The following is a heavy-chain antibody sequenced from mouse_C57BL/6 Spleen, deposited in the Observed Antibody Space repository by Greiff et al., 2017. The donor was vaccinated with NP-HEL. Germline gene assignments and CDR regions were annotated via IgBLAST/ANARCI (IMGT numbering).Heavy chain of an antibody. CDR1: GYTFTSYW. D-gene: IGHD1-1*01. J-gene: IGHJ1*03. CDR2: IDPTSGGT. Sequence: QVQLQQPGAELVKPGASVKLSCKASGYTFTSYWMHWVKQRPGRGLAWIGRIDPTSGGTKYNEKFKSKATLTVDKPSSTAYMQLSSLTSEDSAVYYCARFRDYYGSSYGYFDVWGTGTTVTVSS. V-gene: IGHV1-72*01. CDR3: ARFRDYYGSSYGYFDV.